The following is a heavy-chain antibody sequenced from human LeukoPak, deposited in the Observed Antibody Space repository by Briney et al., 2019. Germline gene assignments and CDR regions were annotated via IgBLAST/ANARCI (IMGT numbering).Heavy chain of an antibody. CDR3: ARDPSGYQSDYFDY. J-gene: IGHJ4*02. CDR1: GYTFTIYD. D-gene: IGHD3-3*01. Sequence: ASVTVSCKTSGYTFTIYDIAWVRQAPGQGLEWMGWISAYNGDTNYARKFQGRVTMTTDTSTSTAYMELRSLRSDDTAVYYCARDPSGYQSDYFDYWGQGTLVTVSS. CDR2: ISAYNGDT. V-gene: IGHV1-18*01.